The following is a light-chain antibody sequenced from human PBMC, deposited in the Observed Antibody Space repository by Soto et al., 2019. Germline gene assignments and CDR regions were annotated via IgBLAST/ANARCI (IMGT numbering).Light chain of an antibody. Sequence: DIQMTQSPSSLSSSVGDRVTVTCRASQSISSYLNWYQQKPGKAPKLLISATSSLQSGVPSRFSGGGSGTDFTLTITSLQPEDFATYYCQQSYSSPRTFGQGTKVDIK. CDR3: QQSYSSPRT. J-gene: IGKJ1*01. CDR2: ATS. V-gene: IGKV1-39*01. CDR1: QSISSY.